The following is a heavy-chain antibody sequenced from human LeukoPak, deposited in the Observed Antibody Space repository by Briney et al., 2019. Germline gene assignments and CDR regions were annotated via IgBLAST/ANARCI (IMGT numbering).Heavy chain of an antibody. Sequence: GGSLRLSCAASGFSVSSNYMSWVRQAPGMGLEWVSVIYSGGSTYYADSVKGRFTISRDNSKNTLYLQMNSLRAEDTAVYYCARDGPGYYYGSGDAFDIWGQGTMVTVSS. D-gene: IGHD3-10*01. J-gene: IGHJ3*02. CDR2: IYSGGST. CDR3: ARDGPGYYYGSGDAFDI. V-gene: IGHV3-53*01. CDR1: GFSVSSNY.